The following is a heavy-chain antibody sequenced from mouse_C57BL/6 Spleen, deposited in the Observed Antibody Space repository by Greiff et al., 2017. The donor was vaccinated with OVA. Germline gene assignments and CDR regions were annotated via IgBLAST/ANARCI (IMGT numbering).Heavy chain of an antibody. CDR1: GYAFTNYL. CDR3: ERKGYAMDY. J-gene: IGHJ4*01. CDR2: INPGSGGT. V-gene: IGHV1-54*01. Sequence: QVQLQQSGAELVRPGTSVKVSCKASGYAFTNYLIEWVKQRPGQGLEWIGVINPGSGGTNYNEKFKGKATLTADKSSSTAYMQLSSLTSEDSAVYFCERKGYAMDYWGKGTSVTVSS.